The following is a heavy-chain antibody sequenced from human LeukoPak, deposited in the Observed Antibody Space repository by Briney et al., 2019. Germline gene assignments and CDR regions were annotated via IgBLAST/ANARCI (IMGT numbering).Heavy chain of an antibody. CDR2: ISGSGGST. CDR1: GFTFSSYA. J-gene: IGHJ4*02. D-gene: IGHD2-2*01. Sequence: GGSLRLSCAASGFTFSSYAMSWVRQAPGKGLEWVSAISGSGGSTYYADSVKGRFTISRDNSKNTLYLQMNSLRAEDTAVYYCAKAGRCSSTSCYYGYWGQGTLVTVSS. CDR3: AKAGRCSSTSCYYGY. V-gene: IGHV3-23*01.